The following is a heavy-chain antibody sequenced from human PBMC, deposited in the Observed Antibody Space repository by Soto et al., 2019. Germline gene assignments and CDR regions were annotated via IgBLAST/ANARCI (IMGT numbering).Heavy chain of an antibody. V-gene: IGHV4-39*01. CDR2: ISYSGTI. CDR1: GGSISGNYNY. Sequence: QLQLQESGPGLVKPSETLSLTCTVSGGSISGNYNYWAWIRQSPGKGLEWIASISYSGTINSNPSLQRRVTMSVHTSTTPSSLRLTSVTAMATAVYYCARLGGVPSSIPALAYWGQGMLVTVSS. J-gene: IGHJ4*02. D-gene: IGHD6-13*01. CDR3: ARLGGVPSSIPALAY.